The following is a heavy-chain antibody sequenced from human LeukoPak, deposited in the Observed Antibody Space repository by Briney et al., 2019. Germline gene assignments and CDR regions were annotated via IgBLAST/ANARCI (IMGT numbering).Heavy chain of an antibody. J-gene: IGHJ4*02. D-gene: IGHD4-17*01. CDR2: ISAYNGNT. Sequence: GASVKVSCKASGYTFTSYGISWVRQAPGQGLEWMGWISAYNGNTNYAQKLQGRVTMTTDTSTSTAYMELRSLRSDDTAVYYCARDHDYGDYVGPSNFDYWGQGTLVTVSS. V-gene: IGHV1-18*01. CDR1: GYTFTSYG. CDR3: ARDHDYGDYVGPSNFDY.